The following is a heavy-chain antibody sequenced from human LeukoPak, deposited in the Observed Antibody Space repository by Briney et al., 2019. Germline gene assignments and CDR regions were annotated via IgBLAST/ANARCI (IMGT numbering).Heavy chain of an antibody. CDR2: ISAYNGNT. CDR1: GYTFTSYG. CDR3: ARAQITIFGVVIIPYFDY. V-gene: IGHV1-18*03. Sequence: GASVKVSCKASGYTFTSYGISWVRQAPGQGLEWMGWISAYNGNTNYAQKLQGRVTMTTDTSTSTAYMELRSLRSDDMAVYYCARAQITIFGVVIIPYFDYWGQGTLVTVSS. D-gene: IGHD3-3*01. J-gene: IGHJ4*02.